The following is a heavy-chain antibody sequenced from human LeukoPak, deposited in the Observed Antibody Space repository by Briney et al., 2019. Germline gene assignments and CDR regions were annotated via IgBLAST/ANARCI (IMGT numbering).Heavy chain of an antibody. CDR2: IYPDDSDS. J-gene: IGHJ5*02. CDR1: GYTFTRYW. CDR3: VRQRGSSGTINHFDP. D-gene: IGHD3-10*01. Sequence: GESLKISCKASGYTFTRYWIGWVRQMPGTGLEWVGAIYPDDSDSRYSPSFQGQVVISADRSIRTAYLQWNSLKTSDTAMYYCVRQRGSSGTINHFDPWGQGTLVTVSS. V-gene: IGHV5-51*01.